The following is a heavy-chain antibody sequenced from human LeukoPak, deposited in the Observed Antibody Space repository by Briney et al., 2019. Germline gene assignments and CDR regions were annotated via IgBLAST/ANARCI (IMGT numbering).Heavy chain of an antibody. D-gene: IGHD3-9*01. CDR2: ISGSGGST. V-gene: IGHV3-23*01. CDR1: GFTFSSYA. J-gene: IGHJ4*02. Sequence: PGGSLRLSCAASGFTFSSYAMSWVRQAPGKGLEWVSAISGSGGSTYYADSVKGRFTISRDNSKNTLYPQMNSLRAEDTAVYYCAKDDSVDWLLLDYWGQGTLVTVSS. CDR3: AKDDSVDWLLLDY.